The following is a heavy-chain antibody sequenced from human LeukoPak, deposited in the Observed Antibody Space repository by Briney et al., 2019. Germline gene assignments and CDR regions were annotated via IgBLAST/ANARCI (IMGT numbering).Heavy chain of an antibody. CDR3: ARDTLTVTTYYFDY. Sequence: GGSLRLSCAASGFTFSSYAMHWVRQAPGKGLEWVAVISYDGSNKYYADSVKGRITISRDNSKNTLYLQMNSLRAEDTAVYYCARDTLTVTTYYFDYWGQGTLVTVSS. V-gene: IGHV3-30-3*01. D-gene: IGHD4-11*01. J-gene: IGHJ4*02. CDR1: GFTFSSYA. CDR2: ISYDGSNK.